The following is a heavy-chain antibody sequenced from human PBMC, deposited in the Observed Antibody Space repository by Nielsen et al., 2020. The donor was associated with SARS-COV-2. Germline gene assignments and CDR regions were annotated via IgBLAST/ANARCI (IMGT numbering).Heavy chain of an antibody. CDR1: GFTFTTSA. D-gene: IGHD3-16*02. V-gene: IGHV3-23*01. CDR2: ISGSGDMT. Sequence: GSLRLSCVASGFTFTTSAMSWVRQAPGKGLEWVSSISGSGDMTNYADSVKGRFTVSRDNSKNTVYLEINSLRAEDTALYYCAKTGAEYLWGSYRFFYFDYWGQGTLVTVSS. CDR3: AKTGAEYLWGSYRFFYFDY. J-gene: IGHJ4*02.